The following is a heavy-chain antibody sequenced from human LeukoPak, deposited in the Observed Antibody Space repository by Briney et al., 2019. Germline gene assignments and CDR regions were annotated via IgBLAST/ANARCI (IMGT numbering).Heavy chain of an antibody. Sequence: ASVKVSCKASGYTFTSYYMQWVRQAPGQGLEWMGIINPNGGSTSYTQKFQGRVTMTRDMSTRTVYMEMSSLRSDDTAVYYCARGRLNYDSAGYYDNPHLDYWGQGTLVTVSS. V-gene: IGHV1-46*01. CDR1: GYTFTSYY. J-gene: IGHJ4*02. CDR2: INPNGGST. CDR3: ARGRLNYDSAGYYDNPHLDY. D-gene: IGHD3-22*01.